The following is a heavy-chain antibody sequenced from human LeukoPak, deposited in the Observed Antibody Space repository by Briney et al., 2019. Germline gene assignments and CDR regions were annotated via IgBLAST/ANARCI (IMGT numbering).Heavy chain of an antibody. CDR1: GFTXDDYG. CDR2: INWNGGST. CDR3: ARVSDISVAAYFDY. Sequence: SLXXSCAASGFTXDDYGLSWVRQAPGKGLEWVSTINWNGGSTVYADSVKGRFTISRDNAKNSLYLQMNSLRAEDTALYYCARVSDISVAAYFDYWGQGTLVTVSS. J-gene: IGHJ4*02. D-gene: IGHD6-19*01. V-gene: IGHV3-20*04.